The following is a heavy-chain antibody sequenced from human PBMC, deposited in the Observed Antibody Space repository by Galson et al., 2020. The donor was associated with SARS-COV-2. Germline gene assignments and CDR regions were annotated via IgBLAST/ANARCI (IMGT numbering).Heavy chain of an antibody. D-gene: IGHD3-10*01. CDR3: AREMVRDSSMDV. Sequence: ETSETLSLTCTVSGGSISSGDYYWSWIRQPPGKGLEWIGYIYYSGSTYYNPSLKSRVTISVDTSKNQFSLKLSSVTAADTAVYYCAREMVRDSSMDVWGQGTTVTVSS. V-gene: IGHV4-30-4*01. J-gene: IGHJ6*02. CDR1: GGSISSGDYY. CDR2: IYYSGST.